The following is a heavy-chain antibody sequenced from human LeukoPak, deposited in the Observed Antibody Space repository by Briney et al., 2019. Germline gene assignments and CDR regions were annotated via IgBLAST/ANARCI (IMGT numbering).Heavy chain of an antibody. V-gene: IGHV3-7*01. D-gene: IGHD3-9*01. J-gene: IGHJ4*02. CDR3: ARAAAHYDILTGYPYYFDY. Sequence: PGGSLRLSCAASGFTFSSYWMSWVRQAPGKGLEWVANIKQDGSEKYYVDSVKGRFTISRDNAKNSLYLQMNSLRAEDTAVYYCARAAAHYDILTGYPYYFDYWGQGTLVTVSS. CDR2: IKQDGSEK. CDR1: GFTFSSYW.